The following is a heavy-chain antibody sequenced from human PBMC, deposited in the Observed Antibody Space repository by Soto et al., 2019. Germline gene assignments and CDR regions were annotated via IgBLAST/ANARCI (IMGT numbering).Heavy chain of an antibody. J-gene: IGHJ3*02. V-gene: IGHV1-18*01. CDR1: GYTFTSYG. CDR3: ARDARGYSGYGDAFDI. D-gene: IGHD5-12*01. Sequence: ASVKVSCKASGYTFTSYGISWVRQAPGHGLEWMGWISAYNGNTNYAQRLQGRVTMTTDTSTSTAYMELRSLRSDDTAVYYCARDARGYSGYGDAFDIWGQGTMVTVSS. CDR2: ISAYNGNT.